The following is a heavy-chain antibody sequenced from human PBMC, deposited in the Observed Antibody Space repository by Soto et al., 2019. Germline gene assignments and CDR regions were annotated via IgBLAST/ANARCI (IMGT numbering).Heavy chain of an antibody. Sequence: PGGSLRLSCEASGFTFNTYSIPWVRQPPGKGLEWLAAIWYDGTQKYYADSVKGRFIISRDNSKKTLYLEMNSLRAEDTAVYYCARAGGTTVTGLWHFDSWGQGTLVTVSS. D-gene: IGHD4-17*01. CDR3: ARAGGTTVTGLWHFDS. J-gene: IGHJ4*02. CDR2: IWYDGTQK. V-gene: IGHV3-33*01. CDR1: GFTFNTYS.